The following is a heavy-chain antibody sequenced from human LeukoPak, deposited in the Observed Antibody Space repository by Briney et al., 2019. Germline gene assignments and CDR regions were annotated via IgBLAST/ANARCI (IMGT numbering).Heavy chain of an antibody. Sequence: ASETLSLTCTVSGASIRSDTYYWAWIRQPPGKGLEWIGSLWSGTTTYYNPSLTSRVTIAVDTSKNQFSLILPSATAADTAVYYCATGRRGNYFQDYWGQGTLVTVSS. CDR3: ATGRRGNYFQDY. J-gene: IGHJ4*02. CDR2: LWSGTTT. D-gene: IGHD1-26*01. V-gene: IGHV4-39*07. CDR1: GASIRSDTYY.